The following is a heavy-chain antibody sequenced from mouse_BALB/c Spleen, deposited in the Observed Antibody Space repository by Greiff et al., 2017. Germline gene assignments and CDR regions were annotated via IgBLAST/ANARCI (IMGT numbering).Heavy chain of an antibody. D-gene: IGHD2-1*01. CDR2: ISTYSGNT. CDR1: GYSFTDYA. Sequence: QVQLQQSGPELVRPGVSVTISCKGSGYSFTDYAMHWVQQSHAKSLEWIGVISTYSGNTNYNQKFTGKATMTVDKSSSTAYMELARLTSEDSAIYYCARAYGNYREWFAYWGQGTLVTVSA. J-gene: IGHJ3*01. CDR3: ARAYGNYREWFAY. V-gene: IGHV1-67*01.